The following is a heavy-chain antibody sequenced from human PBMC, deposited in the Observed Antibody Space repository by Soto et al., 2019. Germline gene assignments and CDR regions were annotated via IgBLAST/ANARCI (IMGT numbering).Heavy chain of an antibody. Sequence: EVQLLDSGGGLIQPGGSLRLSCAASGFSFSSYAMSWFRQAPGKGLEWVSSISGAYGIHYADSVKGRFTISRDNSKNTLYLQMTSLRAEDTAVYYCAKAYSTGWSEGYFDYWGQGTLVTVSS. V-gene: IGHV3-23*05. J-gene: IGHJ4*02. CDR2: ISGAYGI. D-gene: IGHD6-19*01. CDR3: AKAYSTGWSEGYFDY. CDR1: GFSFSSYA.